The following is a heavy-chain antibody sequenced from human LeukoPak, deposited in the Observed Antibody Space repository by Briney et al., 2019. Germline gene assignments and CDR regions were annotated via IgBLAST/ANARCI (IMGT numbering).Heavy chain of an antibody. CDR1: VFTFCDYY. D-gene: IGHD1-26*01. Sequence: PGGSLRLCCAASVFTFCDYYVRWIRQARGWGVEWVSYFSSSGSTIYYADCVKGRFTISRDNAKNSLYLQMNSLRAEETAVYYCAVPPGQGARDYWGQGTLVTVSS. CDR3: AVPPGQGARDY. J-gene: IGHJ4*02. V-gene: IGHV3-11*01. CDR2: FSSSGSTI.